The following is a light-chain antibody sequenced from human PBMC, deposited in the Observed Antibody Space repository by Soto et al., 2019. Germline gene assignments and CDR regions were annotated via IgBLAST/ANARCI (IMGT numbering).Light chain of an antibody. V-gene: IGKV3D-20*02. CDR1: QSVSSSY. CDR2: GAS. J-gene: IGKJ1*01. CDR3: QQRHNWRDT. Sequence: EIVLTQSPGTLSLSPGERATLSCRASQSVSSSYLAWYQQKPGQAPRLLIYGASSRATGIPDRFSGSGSGTDFTLTISRLEPEDFAVYYCQQRHNWRDTFGQGTKVDIK.